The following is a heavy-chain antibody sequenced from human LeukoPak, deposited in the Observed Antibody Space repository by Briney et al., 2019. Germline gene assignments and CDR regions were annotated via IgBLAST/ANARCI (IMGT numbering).Heavy chain of an antibody. CDR3: ARSVMDYDYVWGTYYFDY. V-gene: IGHV4-4*07. CDR2: IHTSGST. CDR1: GASISSYY. Sequence: PSETLSLTCTVSGASISSYYWSWIRQPAGKGLEWIGRIHTSGSTNYNPSLKSRVTISVDTSKNQFSLKLSSVTAADTAVYYCARSVMDYDYVWGTYYFDYWGQGTLVTVSS. D-gene: IGHD3-16*01. J-gene: IGHJ4*02.